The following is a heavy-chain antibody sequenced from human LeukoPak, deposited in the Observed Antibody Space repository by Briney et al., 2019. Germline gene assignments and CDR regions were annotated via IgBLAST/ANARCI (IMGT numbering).Heavy chain of an antibody. D-gene: IGHD1-26*01. Sequence: PGGSLRLSCAASGFTFSSYWMSWVRQAPGKGLEWAANIKQDGSEKYYVDSVKGRFTISRDNTKNSLYLQMNSLRAEDTAVYYCARDPGGIAGVFDYWGQGTLVTVSS. CDR2: IKQDGSEK. CDR1: GFTFSSYW. V-gene: IGHV3-7*01. J-gene: IGHJ4*02. CDR3: ARDPGGIAGVFDY.